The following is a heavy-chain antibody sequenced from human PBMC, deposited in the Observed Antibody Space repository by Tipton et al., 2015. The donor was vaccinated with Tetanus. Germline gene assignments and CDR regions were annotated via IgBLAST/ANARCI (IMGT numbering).Heavy chain of an antibody. CDR1: GFTFSSYW. D-gene: IGHD2-21*02. Sequence: SLRLSCAASGFTFSSYWMHWVRQAPGKGLVWVSRINSDGSSTSHADSVKGRFTISRDNANNSLYLQMNSLRADDTAVYYCVRKGTAIPLDYWGQGTLVTVSS. J-gene: IGHJ4*02. CDR3: VRKGTAIPLDY. CDR2: INSDGSST. V-gene: IGHV3-74*01.